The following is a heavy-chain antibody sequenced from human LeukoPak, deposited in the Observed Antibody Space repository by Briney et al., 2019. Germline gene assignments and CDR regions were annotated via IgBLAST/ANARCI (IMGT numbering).Heavy chain of an antibody. CDR2: INHSGST. D-gene: IGHD3-22*01. CDR1: GGSFSGFY. J-gene: IGHJ4*02. CDR3: ARGNYYDSSGYYQNINYFDY. V-gene: IGHV4-34*01. Sequence: SETPSLTCAVYGGSFSGFYWSWIRQPPGKGLEWIGEINHSGSTNYNPSLKSRVTISVDTSKNQFSLKLSSVTAADTAVYYCARGNYYDSSGYYQNINYFDYWGQGTLVTVSS.